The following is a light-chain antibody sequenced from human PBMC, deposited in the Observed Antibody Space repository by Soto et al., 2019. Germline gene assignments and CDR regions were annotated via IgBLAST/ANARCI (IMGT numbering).Light chain of an antibody. CDR2: VEGSGSY. V-gene: IGLV4-60*02. CDR3: ETWDSNTWV. Sequence: QSVLTQSSSASASLGSSVKLTCTLSSGHRSYIIAWHQQQPGKAPRYLMKVEGSGSYNKGSGVPDRFSGSSSGADRYLTISNLQFEDEADYYCETWDSNTWVFGGGTQLTVL. CDR1: SGHRSYI. J-gene: IGLJ3*02.